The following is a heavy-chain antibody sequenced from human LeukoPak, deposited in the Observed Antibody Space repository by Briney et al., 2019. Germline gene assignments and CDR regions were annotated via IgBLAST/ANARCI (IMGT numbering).Heavy chain of an antibody. CDR3: ASRQTDYDFWSGPLDY. J-gene: IGHJ4*02. V-gene: IGHV4-39*01. CDR1: GGSISSSSYY. Sequence: SETLSLTCTVSGGSISSSSYYWGWIRQPPGKGLEWIGSIYYSGSTYYNPSLKSRVTISVDTSENQFSLKLSSVTAADTAVYYCASRQTDYDFWSGPLDYWGQGTLVTVSS. D-gene: IGHD3-3*01. CDR2: IYYSGST.